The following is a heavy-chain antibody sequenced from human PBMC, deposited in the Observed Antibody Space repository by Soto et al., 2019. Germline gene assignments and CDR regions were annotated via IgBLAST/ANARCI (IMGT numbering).Heavy chain of an antibody. Sequence: GGSLRLSCAASGFTFDDYAMHWVRQAPGKGLEWVSGISWNSGSIGYADSVKGRFTISSDNAKNSLYLQMNSLRAEDTALYYCAKGAVVVAATPIPYGMDVRGQGTTVTVSS. CDR1: GFTFDDYA. CDR3: AKGAVVVAATPIPYGMDV. V-gene: IGHV3-9*01. CDR2: ISWNSGSI. J-gene: IGHJ6*02. D-gene: IGHD2-15*01.